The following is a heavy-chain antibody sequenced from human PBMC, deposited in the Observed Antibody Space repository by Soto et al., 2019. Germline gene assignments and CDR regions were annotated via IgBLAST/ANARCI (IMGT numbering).Heavy chain of an antibody. CDR3: ASGFRSLAIFGVVRPYGMDV. Sequence: QVQLVQSGAEVKKPGASVKVSCKASGYTFTSYDINWVRQATGQGLEWMGWMNPNSGNTGYAQKFQGRVTMTRNTSISTAYMELSSLRSEDTAVYYCASGFRSLAIFGVVRPYGMDVWGQGTTVTVSS. V-gene: IGHV1-8*01. J-gene: IGHJ6*02. D-gene: IGHD3-3*01. CDR1: GYTFTSYD. CDR2: MNPNSGNT.